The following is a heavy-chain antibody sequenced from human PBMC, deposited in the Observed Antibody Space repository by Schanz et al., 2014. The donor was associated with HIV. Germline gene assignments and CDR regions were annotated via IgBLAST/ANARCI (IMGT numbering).Heavy chain of an antibody. Sequence: EVHLLESGGGLAQPGGSLRLSCAASGFTFRQYGMSWVRQGPGKGLEWVSGISWNSDSKGYADSVKGRFTISRDNAKNSLYLQMNSLRAEDTALYYCAKDRGVVSGMVTNYYYGMDVWGQGTTVTVSS. V-gene: IGHV3-9*01. J-gene: IGHJ6*02. CDR1: GFTFRQYG. CDR2: ISWNSDSK. D-gene: IGHD5-18*01. CDR3: AKDRGVVSGMVTNYYYGMDV.